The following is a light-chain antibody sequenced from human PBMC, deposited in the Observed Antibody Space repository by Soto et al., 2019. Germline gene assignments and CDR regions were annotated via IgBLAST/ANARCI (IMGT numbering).Light chain of an antibody. J-gene: IGKJ1*01. CDR2: GAS. V-gene: IGKV3-15*01. CDR3: PQYNNWPWT. CDR1: ESVSSN. Sequence: VMTQSPASLSGSPGERATLSCSASESVSSNLAWYQQKPGQGPRLLIYGASTRATGIPARFSGSGSGTECTLNINGLQSEYFAVYSCPQYNNWPWTFGQGTKVDI.